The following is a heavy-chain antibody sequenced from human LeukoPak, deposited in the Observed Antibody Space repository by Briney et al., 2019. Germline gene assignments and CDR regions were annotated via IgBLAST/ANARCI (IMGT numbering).Heavy chain of an antibody. Sequence: SGGSLRLSCVASGFRFRSHAMNWVRQAPGKGLEWVSYITSGGDSIYYAKSVKGRFTISRDNAKNSVYLQMSSLRAEDTAVYYCARAGVDQMRYWGQGTLVTVSS. V-gene: IGHV3-48*04. D-gene: IGHD2-2*01. CDR3: ARAGVDQMRY. J-gene: IGHJ4*02. CDR2: ITSGGDSI. CDR1: GFRFRSHA.